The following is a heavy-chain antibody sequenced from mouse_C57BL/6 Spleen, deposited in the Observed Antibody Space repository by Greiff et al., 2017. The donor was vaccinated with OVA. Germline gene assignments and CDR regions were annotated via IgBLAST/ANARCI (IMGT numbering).Heavy chain of an antibody. Sequence: EVQLQESGPGLVKPSQSLSLTCSVTGYSITSGYYWNWIRQFPGNKLEWMGYISYDGSNNYNPSLKNRISITRDTSKNQFFLKLNSVTTEDTATYYCAREVNWDVGYFDVWGTGTTVTVSS. J-gene: IGHJ1*03. D-gene: IGHD4-1*01. CDR3: AREVNWDVGYFDV. CDR1: GYSITSGYY. V-gene: IGHV3-6*01. CDR2: ISYDGSN.